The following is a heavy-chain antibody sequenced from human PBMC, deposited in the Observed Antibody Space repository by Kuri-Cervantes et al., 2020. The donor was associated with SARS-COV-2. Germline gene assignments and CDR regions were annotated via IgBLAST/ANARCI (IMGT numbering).Heavy chain of an antibody. CDR1: GVSVAGGTYY. V-gene: IGHV4-61*09. CDR2: LDTSGST. CDR3: AREYYDILTGYPRHGPYYYYYMDV. Sequence: SETLSLTCAVSGVSVAGGTYYWAWIRQPAGKGLEWIGHLDTSGSTTYNPSLKSRVTISLDTSNNQVSLRLTSATAADTAVYYCAREYYDILTGYPRHGPYYYYYMDVWGKGTTVTVSS. D-gene: IGHD3-9*01. J-gene: IGHJ6*03.